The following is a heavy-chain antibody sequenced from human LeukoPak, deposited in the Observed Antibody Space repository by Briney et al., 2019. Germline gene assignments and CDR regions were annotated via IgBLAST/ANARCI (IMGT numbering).Heavy chain of an antibody. Sequence: SGTLSLTCAVSGGSISSSNWWSWVRQPPGKGLEWIGEIYHSGSTNYNPSLKSRVTISVDTSKNQFSLKLSSVTAADTAVYYCARGPGGYYGSGSYFMWHWFDPWGQGTLVTVSS. V-gene: IGHV4-4*02. D-gene: IGHD3-10*01. J-gene: IGHJ5*02. CDR3: ARGPGGYYGSGSYFMWHWFDP. CDR1: GGSISSSNW. CDR2: IYHSGST.